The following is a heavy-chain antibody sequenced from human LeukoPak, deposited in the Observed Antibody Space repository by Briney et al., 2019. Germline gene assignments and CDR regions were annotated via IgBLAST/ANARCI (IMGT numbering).Heavy chain of an antibody. Sequence: PSETLSLTCAVSGYSISSGYYWGWIRQPPGKGLEWIGSIYHSGSTYYNPSLKIRVTISVDTSKNQFSLKLSSVTAADTAVYYCARPRCSGGSCYSAFDYWGQGTLVTVSS. CDR2: IYHSGST. CDR1: GYSISSGYY. D-gene: IGHD2-15*01. J-gene: IGHJ4*02. V-gene: IGHV4-38-2*01. CDR3: ARPRCSGGSCYSAFDY.